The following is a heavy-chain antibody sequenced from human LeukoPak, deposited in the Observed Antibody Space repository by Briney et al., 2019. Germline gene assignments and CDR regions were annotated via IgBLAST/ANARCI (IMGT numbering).Heavy chain of an antibody. CDR3: ARTPDGYNRLDY. Sequence: GGSLRLSCAASGFTFSDYYMSWIRQAPGKGLEWVSYISGGSAIWYADSVKGRFTTSRDNAKNSLYLQMNRLRAEDTAVYYCARTPDGYNRLDYWGQGTLVTVSS. V-gene: IGHV3-11*01. D-gene: IGHD5-24*01. CDR1: GFTFSDYY. CDR2: ISGGSAI. J-gene: IGHJ4*02.